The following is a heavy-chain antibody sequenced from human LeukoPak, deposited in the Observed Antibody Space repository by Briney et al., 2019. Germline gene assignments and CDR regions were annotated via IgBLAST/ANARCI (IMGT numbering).Heavy chain of an antibody. J-gene: IGHJ2*01. CDR2: ISGTGKNT. CDR3: ARATPYDWHFGL. V-gene: IGHV3-23*01. CDR1: GFIFYNYA. D-gene: IGHD4-17*01. Sequence: GGSLRLSCAASGFIFYNYAMTWVRQAPGKGLEWVSTISGTGKNTYYADSVKGRFTNSRDTSANTLFLQMNSLAAEDTAVYYCARATPYDWHFGLWGRGTLVIVSS.